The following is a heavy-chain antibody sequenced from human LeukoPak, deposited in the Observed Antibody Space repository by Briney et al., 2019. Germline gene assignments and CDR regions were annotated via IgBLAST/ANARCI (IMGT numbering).Heavy chain of an antibody. V-gene: IGHV3-21*01. Sequence: GGSLRLSCTASGFIFSQYGMSWVRQAPGKGLEWVSSISSSSSYIYYADSVKGRFTISRDNAKNSLYLQMNSLRAEGTAVYYCARAYVVVPAALDYWGQGTLVTVSS. CDR1: GFIFSQYG. D-gene: IGHD2-2*01. CDR2: ISSSSSYI. CDR3: ARAYVVVPAALDY. J-gene: IGHJ4*02.